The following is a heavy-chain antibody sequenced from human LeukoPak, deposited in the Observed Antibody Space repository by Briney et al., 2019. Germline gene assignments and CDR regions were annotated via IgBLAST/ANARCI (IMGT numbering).Heavy chain of an antibody. V-gene: IGHV1-2*02. CDR1: GYTFTDYQ. CDR3: ARGPQMDTAMVLYGMDV. Sequence: ASVKVSCKASGYTFTDYQLHWVRQATGQGLEWMGWINPNSGGTNYAQKFQGRVTMTRDTSISTAYMELSRLRSDDTAVYYCARGPQMDTAMVLYGMDVWGQGTTVTASS. D-gene: IGHD5-18*01. J-gene: IGHJ6*02. CDR2: INPNSGGT.